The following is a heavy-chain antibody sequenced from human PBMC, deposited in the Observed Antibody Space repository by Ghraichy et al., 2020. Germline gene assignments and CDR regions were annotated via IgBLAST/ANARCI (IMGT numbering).Heavy chain of an antibody. CDR3: ARLMGTSTTWDY. Sequence: ESLNISCAASGFIFTNHWMSWVRQAPGKGLEWVASIRPDGSDKYYLDSVRGRFTISRDSASNSLYLHMNSVRAEDTAVYFCARLMGTSTTWDYWGQGTLVTVSS. V-gene: IGHV3-7*01. D-gene: IGHD3-16*01. CDR1: GFIFTNHW. CDR2: IRPDGSDK. J-gene: IGHJ4*02.